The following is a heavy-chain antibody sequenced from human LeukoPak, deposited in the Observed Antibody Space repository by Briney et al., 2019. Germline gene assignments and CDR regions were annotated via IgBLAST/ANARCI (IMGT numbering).Heavy chain of an antibody. Sequence: GGSLRLSCAASGFTFSDYFMTWIRQAPGKGLEWVSYISGSGSNKYYADSVKGRFTISRDNAKNSLYLQMNSLRVEDTAVYYCATSQSSVAGIIGDWGQGTLVTVSS. CDR1: GFTFSDYF. D-gene: IGHD6-19*01. CDR2: ISGSGSNK. J-gene: IGHJ4*02. V-gene: IGHV3-11*04. CDR3: ATSQSSVAGIIGD.